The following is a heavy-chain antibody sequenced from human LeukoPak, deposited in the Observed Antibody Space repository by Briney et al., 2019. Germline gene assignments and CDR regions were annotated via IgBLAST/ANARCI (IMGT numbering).Heavy chain of an antibody. J-gene: IGHJ4*02. D-gene: IGHD1-26*01. CDR2: IYTSGST. V-gene: IGHV4-61*02. Sequence: ASETLSLTCTVSGGSISSGSYYWSWIRQPAGKGLEWIGRIYTSGSTNYNPSLKSRVTISVDTSKNQFSLELSSVTAADTAVYYCARDLGGDYFDYWGQGTLVTVSS. CDR1: GGSISSGSYY. CDR3: ARDLGGDYFDY.